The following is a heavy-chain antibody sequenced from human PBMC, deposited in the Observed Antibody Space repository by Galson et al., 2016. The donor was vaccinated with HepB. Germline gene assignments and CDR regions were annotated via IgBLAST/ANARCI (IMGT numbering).Heavy chain of an antibody. CDR3: ARLDHRGYKYAYLDY. D-gene: IGHD5-18*01. Sequence: QSGAEVKKPGESLKISCQGSGYTCTSHWIGCVRQMPGKGLAVTGFIYPGDFDTRYSPSFQGQVTISADKSTTNVYLQWSSLKASDTAIYYCARLDHRGYKYAYLDYWGQGTLVTVSS. J-gene: IGHJ4*02. V-gene: IGHV5-51*01. CDR2: IYPGDFDT. CDR1: GYTCTSHW.